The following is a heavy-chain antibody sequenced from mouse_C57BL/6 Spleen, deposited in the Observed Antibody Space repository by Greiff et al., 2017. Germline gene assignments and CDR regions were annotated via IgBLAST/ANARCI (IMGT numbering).Heavy chain of an antibody. CDR3: ARRDSSGYDYAMDY. D-gene: IGHD3-2*02. V-gene: IGHV1-81*01. CDR1: GYTFTSYG. J-gene: IGHJ4*01. CDR2: IYPRSGNT. Sequence: VQLQQSGAELARPGASVKLSCKASGYTFTSYGISWVKQRTGQGLEWIGEIYPRSGNTYYNEKFKGKATLTADKSSSTAYMELRSLTSEDSAVYFCARRDSSGYDYAMDYWGQGTSVTVSS.